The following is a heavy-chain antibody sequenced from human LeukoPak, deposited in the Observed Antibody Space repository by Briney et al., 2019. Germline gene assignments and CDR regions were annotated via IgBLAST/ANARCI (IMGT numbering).Heavy chain of an antibody. V-gene: IGHV3-30*04. J-gene: IGHJ5*02. D-gene: IGHD2-15*01. Sequence: GGSLRLSCAASRFIFSSYSMDWVRQAPGKGLQWVAADSVKGRFTIPRDNSKNTLYVQMNSLRAEDRAVYYCARTSQRDSFTGFVINFFDPWGQGTLVTVSS. CDR1: RFIFSSYS. CDR3: ARTSQRDSFTGFVINFFDP.